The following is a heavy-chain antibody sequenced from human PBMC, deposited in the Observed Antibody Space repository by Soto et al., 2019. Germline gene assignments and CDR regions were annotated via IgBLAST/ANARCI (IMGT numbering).Heavy chain of an antibody. CDR2: ISDDGSNK. D-gene: IGHD3-3*01. CDR1: GFTVSNYG. CDR3: TKRTNVLRFLEWSSGMEV. V-gene: IGHV3-30*18. J-gene: IGHJ6*02. Sequence: XGSLRLSCAASGFTVSNYGMHWVRQAPGKGLEWVAFISDDGSNKYYADSMKGRFTMSRDNSKRTLYLQRSSLRVEDTAVYYCTKRTNVLRFLEWSSGMEVWGQGTTVTVSS.